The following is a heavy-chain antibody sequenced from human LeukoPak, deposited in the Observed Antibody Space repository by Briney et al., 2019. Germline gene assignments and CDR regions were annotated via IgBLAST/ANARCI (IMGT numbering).Heavy chain of an antibody. D-gene: IGHD6-13*01. V-gene: IGHV4-39*07. Sequence: PSETLSLTCTVSGGSISSSSYYWGWIRQPPGNGLEWIGSIYHSGSTYYNPSLKSRVTISVDTSKNQFSLKLSSVTAADTAVYYCARDAPGEIAAAGTYMYYYYYYMDVWGKGTTVTVSS. CDR2: IYHSGST. CDR3: ARDAPGEIAAAGTYMYYYYYYMDV. J-gene: IGHJ6*03. CDR1: GGSISSSSYY.